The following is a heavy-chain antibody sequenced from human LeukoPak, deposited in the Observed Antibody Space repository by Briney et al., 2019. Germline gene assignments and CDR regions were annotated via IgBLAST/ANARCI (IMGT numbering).Heavy chain of an antibody. Sequence: GGSLRLSCAASGFTFSSYSMNWDRQAPGKGLEWVSSISSSSSYIYYADPVKGRFTISRDNAKNSLYLQMNSLRAEDTAVYYCARTPPRGAANAFDIWGQGTMVTVSS. CDR1: GFTFSSYS. CDR2: ISSSSSYI. CDR3: ARTPPRGAANAFDI. J-gene: IGHJ3*02. V-gene: IGHV3-21*01.